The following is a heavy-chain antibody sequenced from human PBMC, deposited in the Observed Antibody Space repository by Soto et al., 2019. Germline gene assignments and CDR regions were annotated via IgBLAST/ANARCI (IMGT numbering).Heavy chain of an antibody. CDR3: AKDRERDAWYEDY. CDR2: ISGSDGST. V-gene: IGHV3-23*01. Sequence: GGSLRLSCVASGFSFSSYAMSWVRQAPGEGLEWVSVISGSDGSTYYADSVKGRFTISRDNSKNTLYLQMNSLRAEDTAVYHCAKDRERDAWYEDYWGQGTLVTVSS. CDR1: GFSFSSYA. D-gene: IGHD6-13*01. J-gene: IGHJ4*02.